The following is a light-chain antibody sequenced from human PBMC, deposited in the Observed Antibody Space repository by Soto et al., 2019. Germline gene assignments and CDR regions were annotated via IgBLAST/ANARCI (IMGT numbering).Light chain of an antibody. Sequence: EIVMRQSPATLSVSPGERATLSCRASQSVSSNLAWYQQKPGQAPRLLIYGASTRATGIPARFSGSGSGTEFTLTISSLQSEDFAVYDCQQYNNWPRTFGQGTKVDIK. CDR3: QQYNNWPRT. J-gene: IGKJ1*01. CDR2: GAS. V-gene: IGKV3-15*01. CDR1: QSVSSN.